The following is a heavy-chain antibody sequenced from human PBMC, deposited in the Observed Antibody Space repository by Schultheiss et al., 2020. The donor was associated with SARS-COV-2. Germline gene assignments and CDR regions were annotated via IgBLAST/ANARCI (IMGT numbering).Heavy chain of an antibody. V-gene: IGHV3-74*01. CDR2: MNIDGSII. CDR1: GFTFSSYA. D-gene: IGHD5-24*01. J-gene: IGHJ4*02. CDR3: VKEQRPNFDY. Sequence: GESLKISCAASGFTFSSYAMNWVRQAPGKGLEWVSRMNIDGSIITYADSVKGRFTISRDNVRNTLYLQMNSLRAEDTAVYYCVKEQRPNFDYWGQGTLVTVSS.